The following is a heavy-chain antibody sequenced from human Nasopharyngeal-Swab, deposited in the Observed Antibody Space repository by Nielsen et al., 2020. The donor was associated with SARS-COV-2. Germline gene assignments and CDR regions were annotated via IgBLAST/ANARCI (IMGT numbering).Heavy chain of an antibody. Sequence: SETLSLTCTVSGGSISSSSYYWGWIRQPPGKGLEWIGSIYYSGSTYYNPSLKSRVTISVDTSKNQFSLKLSSVTAADTAVYYCARERGRGGIWNYYYYYMDVWGKGTTVTSP. CDR1: GGSISSSSYY. CDR2: IYYSGST. J-gene: IGHJ6*03. D-gene: IGHD3-10*01. V-gene: IGHV4-39*07. CDR3: ARERGRGGIWNYYYYYMDV.